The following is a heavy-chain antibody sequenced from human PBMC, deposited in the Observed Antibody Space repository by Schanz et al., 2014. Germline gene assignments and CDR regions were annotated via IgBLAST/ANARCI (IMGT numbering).Heavy chain of an antibody. V-gene: IGHV3-23*04. CDR1: GFSFSSYS. CDR2: ISSGGTTI. Sequence: EVQLVESGGGLVQPGESLRLSCAVSGFSFSSYSMSWVRQAPGKGLEWIAYISSGGTTIYYADSVKGRFTITRDNTKDTLYLQMNSLRAEDTAVYYCAKDTRMTPAGTGVFFDYWGQGTLVTVSS. D-gene: IGHD6-13*01. J-gene: IGHJ4*02. CDR3: AKDTRMTPAGTGVFFDY.